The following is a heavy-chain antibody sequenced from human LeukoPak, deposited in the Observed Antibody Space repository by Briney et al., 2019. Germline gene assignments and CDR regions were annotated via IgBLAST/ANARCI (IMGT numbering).Heavy chain of an antibody. CDR2: INHSGST. J-gene: IGHJ4*02. CDR3: ARGQTDLYYFDY. V-gene: IGHV4-34*01. Sequence: SKTLSLTCAVYGGSFSGYYWSWIRQPPGKGLEWIGEINHSGSTNYNPSLKSRVTISVDTSKNQFSLKLSSVTAADTAVYYCARGQTDLYYFDYWGQGTLVTVSS. CDR1: GGSFSGYY.